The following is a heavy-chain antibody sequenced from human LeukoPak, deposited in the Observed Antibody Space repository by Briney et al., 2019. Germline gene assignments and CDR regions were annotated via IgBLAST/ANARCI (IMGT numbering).Heavy chain of an antibody. CDR1: GYSFNRYG. V-gene: IGHV1-18*01. J-gene: IGHJ4*02. CDR3: ARNWNEKTYFFDY. Sequence: ASVKVSCKAPGYSFNRYGISWVRQAPGQGLEWMGWITAYDGNTNSAQNFQDRVTMSTDTSMSTAYMELRSLRSDDTAVYYCARNWNEKTYFFDYWGQGTLVTVSS. CDR2: ITAYDGNT. D-gene: IGHD1-1*01.